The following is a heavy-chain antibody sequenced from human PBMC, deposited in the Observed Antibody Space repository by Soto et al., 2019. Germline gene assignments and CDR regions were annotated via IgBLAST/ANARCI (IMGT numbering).Heavy chain of an antibody. CDR3: ARGPYSSGWYWVNWFDP. CDR2: MNPNSGNT. CDR1: GYTFTSYD. D-gene: IGHD6-19*01. J-gene: IGHJ5*02. Sequence: AAVKVSCKASGYTFTSYDIKWVRQATGQGLEWMGWMNPNSGNTGYAQKFQGRVTMTRNTSISTAYMELSSLRSEDTAVYYCARGPYSSGWYWVNWFDPWGQGTLVTVS. V-gene: IGHV1-8*01.